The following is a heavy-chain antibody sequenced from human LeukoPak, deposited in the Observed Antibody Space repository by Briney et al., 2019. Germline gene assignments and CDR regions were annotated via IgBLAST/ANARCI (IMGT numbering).Heavy chain of an antibody. CDR3: ARQATSLNYFHNYMDV. CDR2: VSPNGGDK. CDR1: GFTFSSFP. Sequence: GGSLRLSCAASGFTFSSFPIHWVRQAPGKGLEWATFVSPNGGDKHYVDSVEGRFTISRDNFNNTLSLQMNSLGAEDTGVYYCARQATSLNYFHNYMDVWGKGTTVVVS. V-gene: IGHV3-30*01. J-gene: IGHJ6*03.